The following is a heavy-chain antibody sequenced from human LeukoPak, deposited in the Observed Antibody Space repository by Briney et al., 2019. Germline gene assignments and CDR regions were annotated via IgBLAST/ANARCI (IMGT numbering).Heavy chain of an antibody. J-gene: IGHJ4*02. CDR1: GHDFTCVG. CDR2: ISPYNGNT. D-gene: IGHD6-19*01. CDR3: ARTGSGSGWYFDY. Sequence: ASVKVSSKASGHDFTCVGITWVRRAPGQGLEWMGWISPYNGNTRYAQKFQGRVAMTIDTSTTTAYMELRGVRLTNTPVYYCARTGSGSGWYFDYWGQGTLVTVSS. V-gene: IGHV1-18*01.